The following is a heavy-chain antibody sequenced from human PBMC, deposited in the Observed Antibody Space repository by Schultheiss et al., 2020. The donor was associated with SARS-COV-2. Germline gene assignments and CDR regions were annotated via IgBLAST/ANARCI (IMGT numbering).Heavy chain of an antibody. J-gene: IGHJ6*02. D-gene: IGHD3-9*01. CDR1: GGSISSYY. V-gene: IGHV4-59*01. CDR3: ARHEVLVLTGYPPDYYYYGMDV. CDR2: IYYSGST. Sequence: SETLSLTCTVSGGSISSYYWSWIRQPPGKGLEWIGYIYYSGSTNYNPSLKSRVTISVDTSKNQFSLKLSSVTAADTAVYYCARHEVLVLTGYPPDYYYYGMDVWGQGTTVTVSS.